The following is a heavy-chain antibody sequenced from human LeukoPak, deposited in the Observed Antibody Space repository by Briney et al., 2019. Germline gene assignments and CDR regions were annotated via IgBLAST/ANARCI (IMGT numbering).Heavy chain of an antibody. J-gene: IGHJ3*02. Sequence: PGGSLRLSCAASGFTFNNYWMTWVRQAPGKGLEWVSNIRQDGSEKNYGDSVKGRFTVSRDNARNSLYLQMNSLRAEDTAMYYCGRDDSPSMGYCSSGRCYWDGLDMWGQGTMVTVSS. D-gene: IGHD2-2*01. CDR1: GFTFNNYW. CDR3: GRDDSPSMGYCSSGRCYWDGLDM. V-gene: IGHV3-7*01. CDR2: IRQDGSEK.